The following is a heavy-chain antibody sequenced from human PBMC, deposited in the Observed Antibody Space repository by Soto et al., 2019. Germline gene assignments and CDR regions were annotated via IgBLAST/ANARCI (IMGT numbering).Heavy chain of an antibody. CDR2: IYYSGST. Sequence: SDSLSRTYIYSGRTISSYYWSRIRQPPGIGLEWIGYIYYSGSTNYNPSLKSRVTISVDTSKNQFSLKLSSVTAADTAVYYCARGHSSGWIDAFDIWGQGTMVTVS. CDR3: ARGHSSGWIDAFDI. CDR1: GRTISSYY. J-gene: IGHJ3*02. V-gene: IGHV4-59*01. D-gene: IGHD6-19*01.